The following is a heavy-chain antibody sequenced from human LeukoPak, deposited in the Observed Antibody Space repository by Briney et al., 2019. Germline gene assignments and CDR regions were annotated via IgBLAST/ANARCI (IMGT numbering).Heavy chain of an antibody. Sequence: ASVKVSCKASGYTFTSYAMNWVRQAPGQGLEWMGWINTNTGNPTYAQGFTGRFVFSLDTSASTAYLQISSLKAEDTAVYYCARVLNTYYDFWSGYPTSQYYFDYWGQGTLVTVSS. J-gene: IGHJ4*02. CDR3: ARVLNTYYDFWSGYPTSQYYFDY. CDR1: GYTFTSYA. V-gene: IGHV7-4-1*02. D-gene: IGHD3-3*01. CDR2: INTNTGNP.